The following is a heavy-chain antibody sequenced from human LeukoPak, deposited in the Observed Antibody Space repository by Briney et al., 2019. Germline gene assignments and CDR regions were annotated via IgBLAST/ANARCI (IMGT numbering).Heavy chain of an antibody. D-gene: IGHD5-18*01. CDR3: AKDKRDGVRLWLIGGYAFDI. V-gene: IGHV3-9*01. CDR2: ISWNSGSI. CDR1: GFTFDDYA. J-gene: IGHJ3*02. Sequence: PGRSLRLSCAASGFTFDDYAMHWVRQAPGKGLEWVSGISWNSGSIGYADSVKGRFTISRDNAKNSLYLQMNSLRAEDTALYYCAKDKRDGVRLWLIGGYAFDIWGQGTMVTVSS.